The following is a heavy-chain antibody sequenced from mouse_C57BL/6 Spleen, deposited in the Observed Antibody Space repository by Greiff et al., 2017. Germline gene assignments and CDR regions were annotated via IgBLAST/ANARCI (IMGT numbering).Heavy chain of an antibody. Sequence: QVQLQQSGPELVKPGASVKISCKASGYAFSSSWMNWVKQRPGKGLEWIGRIYPGDGDTNYNGKFKGKATLTADKSSSTAYMQLSSLTSEDSAVYFCARGGYWDDYFGYWGQGTTLTVSS. V-gene: IGHV1-82*01. CDR1: GYAFSSSW. CDR3: ARGGYWDDYFGY. D-gene: IGHD4-1*01. J-gene: IGHJ2*01. CDR2: IYPGDGDT.